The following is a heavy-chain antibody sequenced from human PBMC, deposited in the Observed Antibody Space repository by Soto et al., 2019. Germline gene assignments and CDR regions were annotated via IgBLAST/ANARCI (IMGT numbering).Heavy chain of an antibody. J-gene: IGHJ4*02. D-gene: IGHD2-8*01. Sequence: PSETLSLTCTVSGDSISSATHYWNWIRQHPGKDLEWIGYVSSSGNSYYSPSLKSRVFMSVDTSKNLFSLKHSSVTAADTAIHYCGGRLTSIYNYCDSWGQGSQGTVSS. V-gene: IGHV4-31*03. CDR3: GGRLTSIYNYCDS. CDR1: GDSISSATHY. CDR2: VSSSGNS.